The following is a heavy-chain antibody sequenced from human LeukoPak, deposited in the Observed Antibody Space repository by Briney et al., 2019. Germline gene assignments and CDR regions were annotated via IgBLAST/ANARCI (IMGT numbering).Heavy chain of an antibody. V-gene: IGHV3-30*02. Sequence: PGGSLRLSCAASGFPFSNYGMYWVRQTPDKGLEWVAYLRKDGTYSDYADSVRGRFTISRDNSKNTLDLQMNSLRAEDTAVYYCAAGGPAREIFDYWGQGTLVTVSS. CDR3: AAGGPAREIFDY. CDR2: LRKDGTYS. J-gene: IGHJ4*02. CDR1: GFPFSNYG. D-gene: IGHD2-15*01.